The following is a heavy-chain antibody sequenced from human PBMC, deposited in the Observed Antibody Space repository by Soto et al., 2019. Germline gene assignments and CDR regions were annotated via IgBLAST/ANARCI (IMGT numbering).Heavy chain of an antibody. V-gene: IGHV4-34*01. Sequence: SETLSLTCAVYGGSFSGYYWSWIRQPPGKGLEWIGEINHSGSTNYNPSLKSRVTISVDTSKNQFSLKLSSVTAADTAVYYCARTPCGGDCYLPTHTHLDYWGQGTLVTVSS. CDR1: GGSFSGYY. D-gene: IGHD2-21*02. J-gene: IGHJ4*02. CDR3: ARTPCGGDCYLPTHTHLDY. CDR2: INHSGST.